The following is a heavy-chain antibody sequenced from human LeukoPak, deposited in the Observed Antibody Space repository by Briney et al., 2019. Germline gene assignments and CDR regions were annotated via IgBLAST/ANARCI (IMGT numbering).Heavy chain of an antibody. Sequence: PSETLSLTCAVYGGSFSGYYWSWIRQPPGKGLDWIGEINHSGSTNYNPSLKSRVTISVDTSKNQFSLKLSSVTAADTAVYYCARKTVTHYYYYYMDVWGKGTTVTVSS. CDR2: INHSGST. J-gene: IGHJ6*03. V-gene: IGHV4-34*01. CDR3: ARKTVTHYYYYYMDV. CDR1: GGSFSGYY. D-gene: IGHD4-17*01.